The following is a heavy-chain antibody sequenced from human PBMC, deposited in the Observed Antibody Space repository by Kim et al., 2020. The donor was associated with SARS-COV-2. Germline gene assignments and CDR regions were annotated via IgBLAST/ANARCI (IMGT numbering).Heavy chain of an antibody. CDR3: ARDVIAAAGTKYFQH. CDR1: GGTFSSYA. CDR2: IIPILGIA. V-gene: IGHV1-69*04. Sequence: SVKVSCKASGGTFSSYAISWVRQAPGQGLEWMGRIIPILGIANYAQKFQGRVTITADKSTSTAYMELSSLRSEDTAVYYCARDVIAAAGTKYFQHWGQGTLVTVSS. D-gene: IGHD6-13*01. J-gene: IGHJ1*01.